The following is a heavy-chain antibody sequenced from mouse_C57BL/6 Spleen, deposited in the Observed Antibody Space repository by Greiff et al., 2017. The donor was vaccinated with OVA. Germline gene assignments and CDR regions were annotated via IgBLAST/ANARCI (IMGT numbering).Heavy chain of an antibody. J-gene: IGHJ3*01. CDR3: TRCGRSYWFAY. CDR2: IDPDTGGT. V-gene: IGHV1-15*01. D-gene: IGHD1-1*01. CDR1: GYTFTDYY. Sequence: VQLQQSGAELVRPGASVTLSCKASGYTFTDYYMHWVKQSPGQGLEWIGAIDPDTGGTSYNQKFKGKATLTADKSSSTAYMQLRSLTSEDSAVYYCTRCGRSYWFAYWGQGTLVTVSA.